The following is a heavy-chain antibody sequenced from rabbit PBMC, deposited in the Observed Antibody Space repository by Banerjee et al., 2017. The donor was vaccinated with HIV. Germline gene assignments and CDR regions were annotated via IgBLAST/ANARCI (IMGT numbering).Heavy chain of an antibody. J-gene: IGHJ4*01. CDR2: IYTGSSGST. D-gene: IGHD4-2*01. CDR1: GFSFSNSYY. CDR3: ARGSAGNL. Sequence: QSLEESGGGLVQPGASLTLTCTASGFSFSNSYYMCWVRQAPGKGLEWIACIYTGSSGSTYYASWAKGRFTISKTSSTTVTLQMTSLTAADTATYFCARGSAGNLWGPGTLVTVS. V-gene: IGHV1S40*01.